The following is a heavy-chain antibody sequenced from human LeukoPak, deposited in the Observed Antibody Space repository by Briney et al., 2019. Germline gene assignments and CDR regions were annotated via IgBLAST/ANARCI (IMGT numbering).Heavy chain of an antibody. Sequence: SQTLSLTCTVSGGSISSGGYYWSWIRQHPGKGLEWIGYIYYSGSTYYNPSLKSRVTISVDTSKNQFSLKLSSVTAADTAVYYCARTPVVPAANIGEFDYWGQGTLVTVSS. CDR2: IYYSGST. J-gene: IGHJ4*02. CDR1: GGSISSGGYY. D-gene: IGHD2-2*01. V-gene: IGHV4-31*03. CDR3: ARTPVVPAANIGEFDY.